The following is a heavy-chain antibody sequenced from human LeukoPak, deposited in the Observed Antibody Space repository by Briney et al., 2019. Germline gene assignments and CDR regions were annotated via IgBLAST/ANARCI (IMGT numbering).Heavy chain of an antibody. CDR3: ARDQTIFGVVPNWFDP. D-gene: IGHD3-3*01. CDR2: ISSSSSYI. J-gene: IGHJ5*02. CDR1: GFTFSSYS. V-gene: IGHV3-21*01. Sequence: GGSLRLSCAASGFTFSSYSMNWVRQAPGKGLEWVSSISSSSSYIYYADSVKGRFTISRDNAKNSLYLQMNSLRAEDTAVYYCARDQTIFGVVPNWFDPWGQGTLVTVSS.